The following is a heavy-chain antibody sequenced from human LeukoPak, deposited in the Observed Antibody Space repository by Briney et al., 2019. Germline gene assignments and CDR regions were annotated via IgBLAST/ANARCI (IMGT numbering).Heavy chain of an antibody. CDR2: ISSSSSYI. J-gene: IGHJ3*02. Sequence: GGSLRLSCAASGFTFSSYSMTWVRQAPGKGLEWVSSISSSSSYIYYADSVKGRFTISRDNAKNSLYLQMNSLRAEDTAVYYCARVTYYGSGSYQADAFDIWGQGTMVTVSS. CDR1: GFTFSSYS. V-gene: IGHV3-21*01. CDR3: ARVTYYGSGSYQADAFDI. D-gene: IGHD3-10*01.